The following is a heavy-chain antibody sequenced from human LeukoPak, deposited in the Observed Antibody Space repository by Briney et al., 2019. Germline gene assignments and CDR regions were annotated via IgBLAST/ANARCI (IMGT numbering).Heavy chain of an antibody. CDR3: ARDRLDSSGYPLFDY. Sequence: SETLSLTCTVSGGSISSGGYYWSWIRQHPGKGLERIGYIYYSGSTYYNPSLKSRVTISVDTSKNQFSLKLSSVTAADTAVYYCARDRLDSSGYPLFDYWGQGTLVTVSS. V-gene: IGHV4-31*03. CDR2: IYYSGST. D-gene: IGHD3-22*01. CDR1: GGSISSGGYY. J-gene: IGHJ4*02.